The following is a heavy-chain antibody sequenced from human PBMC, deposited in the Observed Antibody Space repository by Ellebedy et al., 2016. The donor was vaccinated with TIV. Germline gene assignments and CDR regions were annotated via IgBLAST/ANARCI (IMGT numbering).Heavy chain of an antibody. CDR1: GYSFTNYW. V-gene: IGHV5-51*01. J-gene: IGHJ4*02. D-gene: IGHD4-17*01. CDR2: IYPGDSDT. CDR3: ARVYYGDYGLFDY. Sequence: GESLKISXKGSGYSFTNYWIGWVRQMPGKGLEWMGIIYPGDSDTRYSPSFQGQVTISADKSISTAYLQWSSLKASDTAMYYCARVYYGDYGLFDYWGQGTLVTVSS.